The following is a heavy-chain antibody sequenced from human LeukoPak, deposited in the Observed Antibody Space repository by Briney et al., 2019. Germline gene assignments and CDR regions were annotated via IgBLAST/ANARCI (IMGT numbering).Heavy chain of an antibody. CDR2: ISSSSSTI. CDR3: ARRRIFGDLDWFDP. J-gene: IGHJ5*02. D-gene: IGHD3-3*01. V-gene: IGHV3-48*01. Sequence: GGSLRLSCAASGFTFSSYSMNWVRQAPGKGLEWVSYISSSSSTIYYADSVKGRFTISRDNAKNTLYLQMNSLRAEDTAVYYCARRRIFGDLDWFDPWGQGTLVTVSS. CDR1: GFTFSSYS.